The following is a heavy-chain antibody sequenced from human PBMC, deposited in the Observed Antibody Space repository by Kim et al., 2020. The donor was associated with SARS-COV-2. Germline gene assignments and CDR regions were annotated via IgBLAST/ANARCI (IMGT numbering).Heavy chain of an antibody. CDR1: GYSFTSFW. V-gene: IGHV5-51*06. Sequence: GESLKISCKASGYSFTSFWIGWVRQMPGKGLEWMGTFFPDYSDIIYNPPFQAQVSFQAEKSINTAYLQGNGLKAWDPAIYYCARGTRNWSDPWGQGTLVTVSP. D-gene: IGHD1-1*01. CDR3: ARGTRNWSDP. J-gene: IGHJ5*02. CDR2: FFPDYSDI.